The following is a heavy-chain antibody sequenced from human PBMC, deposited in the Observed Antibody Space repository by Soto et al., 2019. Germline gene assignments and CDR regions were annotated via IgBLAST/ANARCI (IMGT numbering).Heavy chain of an antibody. CDR3: ARDHGQWLVSD. Sequence: QVQLVQSGAEVKKPGASVKVSCKASGYIFTSHGISWVRQAPGQGLEWMGRISTYNVNTKYAQKPQGRVTMTTDTSASIAYKELSSLRSDDTAVYYCARDHGQWLVSDWGQGTLVTVSS. J-gene: IGHJ1*01. V-gene: IGHV1-18*01. CDR2: ISTYNVNT. D-gene: IGHD6-19*01. CDR1: GYIFTSHG.